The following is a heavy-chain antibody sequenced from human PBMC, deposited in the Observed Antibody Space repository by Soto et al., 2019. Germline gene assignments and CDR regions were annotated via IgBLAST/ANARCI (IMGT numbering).Heavy chain of an antibody. Sequence: GGSLRLSCAASGFTFSSYGMHWVRQAPGKGLEWVAVIWYDGSNKYYADSVKGRFTISRDNSKNTLYLQMNSLRAEDTAVYYCAREARDYYDSSGYTIDYWGQGTLVTVSS. V-gene: IGHV3-33*01. CDR2: IWYDGSNK. D-gene: IGHD3-22*01. CDR1: GFTFSSYG. J-gene: IGHJ4*02. CDR3: AREARDYYDSSGYTIDY.